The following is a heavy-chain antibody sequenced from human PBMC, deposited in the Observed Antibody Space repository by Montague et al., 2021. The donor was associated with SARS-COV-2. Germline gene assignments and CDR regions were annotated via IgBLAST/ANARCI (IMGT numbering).Heavy chain of an antibody. Sequence: SETLSLTCAASGAPFSGHYWSWIRQPPGKGLEWIGEIRHDGSTNYNPSLKSRITMSVDTSKNRFSLKLDSMTAADTAVYYCARGLGVAVIKRFDYWGQGPLVTVSS. J-gene: IGHJ4*02. V-gene: IGHV4-34*01. CDR3: ARGLGVAVIKRFDY. CDR2: IRHDGST. CDR1: GAPFSGHY. D-gene: IGHD3-22*01.